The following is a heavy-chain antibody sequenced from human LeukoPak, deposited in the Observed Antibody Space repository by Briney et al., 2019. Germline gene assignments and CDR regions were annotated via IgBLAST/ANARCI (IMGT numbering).Heavy chain of an antibody. CDR2: ISAYNGNT. CDR3: ARGLGGSTRAFLERGTNWFDP. D-gene: IGHD3-3*02. CDR1: VYTFTSYG. J-gene: IGHJ5*02. V-gene: IGHV1-18*01. Sequence: GASVTVSCMSSVYTFTSYGISWVRQAPGQGREGMGWISAYNGNTNYTQKLQGRVTMTTDTPTSTAYMELRSLRSDDTAVYYCARGLGGSTRAFLERGTNWFDPWGQGTLVTVSP.